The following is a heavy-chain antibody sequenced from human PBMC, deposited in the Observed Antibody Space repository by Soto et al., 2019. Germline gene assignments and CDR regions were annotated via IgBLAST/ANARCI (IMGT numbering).Heavy chain of an antibody. CDR1: GFTFSGYE. CDR2: ISSSGSTI. CDR3: ARDFLDTAMVLGLDAFDI. Sequence: GGSLRLSCAASGFTFSGYEMNWVRQAPGKGLEWVSYISSSGSTIYYADSVKGRFTISRDNAKNSLYLQMNSLRAEDTAVYYCARDFLDTAMVLGLDAFDIWGQGTMVTVSS. V-gene: IGHV3-48*03. D-gene: IGHD5-18*01. J-gene: IGHJ3*02.